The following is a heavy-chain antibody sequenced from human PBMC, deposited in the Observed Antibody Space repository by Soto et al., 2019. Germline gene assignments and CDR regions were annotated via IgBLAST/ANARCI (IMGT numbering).Heavy chain of an antibody. Sequence: EVQLLESGGGLVQPGGSLRLSCAASGFTFSSYAMSWVRQAPGKGLEWVSAISGSGGSTYYADSVKGRFTISRDNSKNTLYLQMNSLRAEDTAVYYCAKEPEYCSGGSCYGFDYWGQGTLVTVSS. CDR3: AKEPEYCSGGSCYGFDY. V-gene: IGHV3-23*01. CDR1: GFTFSSYA. CDR2: ISGSGGST. D-gene: IGHD2-15*01. J-gene: IGHJ4*02.